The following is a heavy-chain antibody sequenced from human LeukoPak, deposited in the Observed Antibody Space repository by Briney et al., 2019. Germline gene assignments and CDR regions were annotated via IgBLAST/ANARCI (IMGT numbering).Heavy chain of an antibody. Sequence: GGSLRLSCVVSGFTLSQYWMTWVRQAPGKGLEWVANIKQGGNEIHYVESVKGRFTISRDNAKNSLYLQMNSLRAEDTAVYYCAREGLDRGYFDYWGQGTLVTVSS. CDR2: IKQGGNEI. V-gene: IGHV3-7*01. J-gene: IGHJ4*02. CDR1: GFTLSQYW. CDR3: AREGLDRGYFDY. D-gene: IGHD1-14*01.